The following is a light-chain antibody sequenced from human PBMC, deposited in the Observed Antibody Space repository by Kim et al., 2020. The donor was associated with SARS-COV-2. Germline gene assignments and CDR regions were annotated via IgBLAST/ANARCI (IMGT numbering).Light chain of an antibody. J-gene: IGKJ4*01. Sequence: PGEGPTPSCRASHSVGISLAWYHQTPGQAPRLLIYDASIRATGIPDRFSGSGSGTDFTLTIGSLEPRDFAIYYCQQRGNWPPALTFGGGTKVDIK. CDR1: HSVGIS. CDR3: QQRGNWPPALT. V-gene: IGKV3-11*01. CDR2: DAS.